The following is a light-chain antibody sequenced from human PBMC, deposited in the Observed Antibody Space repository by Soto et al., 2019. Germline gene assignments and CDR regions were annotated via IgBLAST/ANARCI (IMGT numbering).Light chain of an antibody. CDR3: AAWDDSLNVV. CDR2: SND. Sequence: QSVLTQPPSASGTPGQRVTISCSGSNSNIGSNTVNWYQQFPGTAPKLVIYSNDQRPSGVPDRFFGSKSDTSASLAVSGLQSEDEADYYCAAWDDSLNVVFGGGTQLTVL. J-gene: IGLJ2*01. CDR1: NSNIGSNT. V-gene: IGLV1-44*01.